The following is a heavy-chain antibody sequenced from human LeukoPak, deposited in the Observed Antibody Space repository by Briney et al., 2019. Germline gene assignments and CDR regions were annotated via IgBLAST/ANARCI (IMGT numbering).Heavy chain of an antibody. Sequence: GGSLRLSCAASGFTFSDYYMSWIRHAPAKGLECVSYISSSDTYTNYADSVKGRFTISRDNAKNSLYLRMNSLRAEDTAVYYCARGPYSSGSSADYWGQGTLVSVSS. D-gene: IGHD6-19*01. V-gene: IGHV3-11*06. CDR2: ISSSDTYT. CDR3: ARGPYSSGSSADY. CDR1: GFTFSDYY. J-gene: IGHJ4*02.